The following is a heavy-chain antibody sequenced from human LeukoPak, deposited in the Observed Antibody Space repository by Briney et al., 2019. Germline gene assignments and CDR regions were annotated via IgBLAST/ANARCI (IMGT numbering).Heavy chain of an antibody. CDR2: ISYDGSKK. CDR1: GFTLSSYA. J-gene: IGHJ4*02. V-gene: IGHV3-30-3*01. D-gene: IGHD3-9*01. CDR3: ARDLSRQERYFDDVSLDY. Sequence: GGSLRLSCAASGFTLSSYAMHWVRQGPGKGLEWVAVISYDGSKKYYANSVKGRFTISRDNSKNTLYLQMNSLRAEDRAVYYCARDLSRQERYFDDVSLDYWGQGTLVTVSS.